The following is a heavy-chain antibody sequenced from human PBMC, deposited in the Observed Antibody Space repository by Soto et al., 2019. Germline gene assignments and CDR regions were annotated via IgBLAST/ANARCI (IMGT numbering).Heavy chain of an antibody. CDR2: IYYSKST. Sequence: QVQLQESGPGLVKPSQTLSLTCTVSGGSISSGGYYWSWIRQHPGKGLEWIGYIYYSKSTHYNPSPKTRVTMSLDTSKNQFSLKLTSVTAADTAVYYCARSVFPWGQGTLVTVSS. CDR3: ARSVFP. J-gene: IGHJ5*02. V-gene: IGHV4-31*03. CDR1: GGSISSGGYY.